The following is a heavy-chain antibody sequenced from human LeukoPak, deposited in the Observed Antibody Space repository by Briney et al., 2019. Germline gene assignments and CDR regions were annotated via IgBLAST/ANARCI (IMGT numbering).Heavy chain of an antibody. D-gene: IGHD3-22*01. CDR2: IIPIFGTA. J-gene: IGHJ4*02. V-gene: IGHV1-69*05. CDR3: ARARQRYYDSSGYYPFDY. Sequence: SVKVSCKASGGTFSSYAISWVRQAPGQGLEWMGGIIPIFGTANYAQKFQGRVTITTDESTSTAYMELSSLRSEDTAAYYCARARQRYYDSSGYYPFDYWGQGTLVTVSS. CDR1: GGTFSSYA.